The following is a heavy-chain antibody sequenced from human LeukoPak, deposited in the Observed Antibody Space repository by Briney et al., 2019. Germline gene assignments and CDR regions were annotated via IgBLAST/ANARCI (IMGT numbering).Heavy chain of an antibody. D-gene: IGHD2-15*01. CDR1: GFTFSRYT. V-gene: IGHV3-21*01. Sequence: GGSLRLSCAASGFTFSRYTMTWVRQAPGKGLEWVSSITSISSYIYYADSVKGRFTISRDNAKNSLYLQLNSLRAEDTAVHYCAKEHSPYCSGDACYDYFDYWGQGILVTVSS. CDR2: ITSISSYI. CDR3: AKEHSPYCSGDACYDYFDY. J-gene: IGHJ4*02.